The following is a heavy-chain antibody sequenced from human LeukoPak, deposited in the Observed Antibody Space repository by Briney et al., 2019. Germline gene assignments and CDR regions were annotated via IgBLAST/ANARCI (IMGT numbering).Heavy chain of an antibody. CDR2: ISGSGSTI. Sequence: GGSLRLSCAASGFTFSSYEMSWVRQVPGKGLGWVSYISGSGSTIYYADSVKGRLTISRDNAKNSLYLQMNSLRAEDTAVYYCARVYYDILTGLDYYYMDVWGKGTTVTVSS. CDR3: ARVYYDILTGLDYYYMDV. V-gene: IGHV3-48*03. CDR1: GFTFSSYE. D-gene: IGHD3-9*01. J-gene: IGHJ6*03.